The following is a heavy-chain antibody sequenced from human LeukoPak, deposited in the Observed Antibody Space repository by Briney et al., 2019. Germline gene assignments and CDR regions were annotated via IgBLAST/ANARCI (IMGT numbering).Heavy chain of an antibody. CDR3: ARDPPKLYWYFDL. Sequence: GGSLRLSCAASGFIVSSNYMNWVRQTPGKGLEWVSVIYTDGSTYYADSVKGRFTISRDNAKNTLYLQMNSLRAEDTAVYYCARDPPKLYWYFDLWGRGTLVTVSS. J-gene: IGHJ2*01. CDR1: GFIVSSNY. V-gene: IGHV3-53*01. CDR2: IYTDGST.